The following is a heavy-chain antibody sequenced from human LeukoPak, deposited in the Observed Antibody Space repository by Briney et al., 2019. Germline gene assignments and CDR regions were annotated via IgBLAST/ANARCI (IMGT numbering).Heavy chain of an antibody. V-gene: IGHV3-21*01. Sequence: GGSLRLSCAVSGFTFSRNNMSWVRQTPGKGLEWVASISTSSSYIYYADSVKGRFTISRDNAKNSLYLQMNSLRAEDTAVYYCARVPTYYYDSKNYYYFDYWGLGTLVTVSS. CDR2: ISTSSSYI. CDR1: GFTFSRNN. D-gene: IGHD3-22*01. CDR3: ARVPTYYYDSKNYYYFDY. J-gene: IGHJ4*02.